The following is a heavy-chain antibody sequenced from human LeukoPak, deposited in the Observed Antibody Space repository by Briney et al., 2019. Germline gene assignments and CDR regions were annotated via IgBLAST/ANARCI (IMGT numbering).Heavy chain of an antibody. V-gene: IGHV4-61*01. CDR2: IYYSGST. Sequence: SETLSLTCTVSGGSFSSGSYYWSWIRQPPGTGLEWIGYIYYSGSTNYNPSLKSRVTISVDTSKNQFSLKLSSVTAADTAVYYCARDRSGSYWDAFDIWGQGTMVTVSS. CDR1: GGSFSSGSYY. D-gene: IGHD1-26*01. CDR3: ARDRSGSYWDAFDI. J-gene: IGHJ3*02.